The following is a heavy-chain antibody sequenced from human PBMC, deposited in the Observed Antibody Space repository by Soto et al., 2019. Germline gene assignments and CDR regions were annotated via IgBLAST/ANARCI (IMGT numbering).Heavy chain of an antibody. D-gene: IGHD6-19*01. CDR3: ARDRYSSGWYDFDY. V-gene: IGHV3-33*01. J-gene: IGHJ4*02. CDR2: IWYDGSNK. CDR1: GFTFSSYG. Sequence: QVQLVESGRGVVQPGRSLRLSCAASGFTFSSYGMHWVRQAPGKGLEWVAVIWYDGSNKYYADSVKGRFTISRDNSKNTLYLQMNSLRAEDTAVYYCARDRYSSGWYDFDYWGQETLVTVSS.